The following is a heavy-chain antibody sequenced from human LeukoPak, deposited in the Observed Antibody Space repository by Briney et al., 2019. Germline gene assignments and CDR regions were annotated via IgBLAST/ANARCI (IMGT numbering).Heavy chain of an antibody. CDR3: ARACTSTSCHENNLFDP. CDR2: ISGYNGKT. V-gene: IGHV1-18*01. D-gene: IGHD2-2*01. J-gene: IGHJ5*02. Sequence: ASVTVSCTASGYTFTNYGISWVRQAPGQGLEWMGWISGYNGKTNYAWKLPGRVTVTTDISTSTAYIDLRSLRSDDTPVYYCARACTSTSCHENNLFDPWGQGTLVIVSS. CDR1: GYTFTNYG.